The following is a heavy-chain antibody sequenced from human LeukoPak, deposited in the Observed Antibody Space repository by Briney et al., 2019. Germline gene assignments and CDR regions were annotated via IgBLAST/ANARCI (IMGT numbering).Heavy chain of an antibody. CDR2: INSDGSDR. Sequence: GGSLRLSCAASGFTFSRYWMHWVRQAPGKGPVWVSRINSDGSDRSYADSVKGRFTVSRDNAKNTLYLQMNSLRAEDTAVYYCAKRWELLDYWGQGTLVTVSS. D-gene: IGHD1-26*01. V-gene: IGHV3-74*03. CDR3: AKRWELLDY. J-gene: IGHJ4*02. CDR1: GFTFSRYW.